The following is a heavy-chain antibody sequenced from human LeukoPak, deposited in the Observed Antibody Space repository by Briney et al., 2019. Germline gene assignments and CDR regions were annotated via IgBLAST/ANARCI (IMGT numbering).Heavy chain of an antibody. Sequence: PGGSLRLSCAASGFTFSHYAMSWVRQAPGKGLEWVSVISGSASNKYYADYADSVKGRFTISRDNSKNTLYLQMNSLRVEDTAVYYCAKDQYGSGNYFDYWGQGTLVTVSS. CDR2: ISGSASNKYYA. CDR1: GFTFSHYA. D-gene: IGHD3-10*01. CDR3: AKDQYGSGNYFDY. V-gene: IGHV3-23*01. J-gene: IGHJ4*02.